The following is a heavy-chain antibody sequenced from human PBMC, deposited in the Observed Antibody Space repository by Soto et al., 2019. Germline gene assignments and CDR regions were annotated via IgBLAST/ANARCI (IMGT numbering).Heavy chain of an antibody. D-gene: IGHD3-3*02. CDR3: TTLALLSFGMDV. Sequence: LRLSCETSGFAFSHAWMSWVRQAPGKGLEWVGRIQSKIDGETTYYGAPVRGRVTISRNDSANTVFLEMNNLETDDTGVYYCTTLALLSFGMDVWGQGISVTVCS. J-gene: IGHJ6*02. V-gene: IGHV3-15*01. CDR2: IQSKIDGETT. CDR1: GFAFSHAW.